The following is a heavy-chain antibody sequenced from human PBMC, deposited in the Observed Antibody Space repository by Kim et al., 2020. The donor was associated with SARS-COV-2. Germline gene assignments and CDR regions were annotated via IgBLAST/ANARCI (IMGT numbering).Heavy chain of an antibody. CDR1: GGSISSGGYY. Sequence: SETLSLTCTVSGGSISSGGYYWSWIRQHPGKGLEWIGYIYYSGSTYYNPSLKSRVTISVDTSKNQFSLKLSSVTAADTAVYYCARVLEDSSSWYRNYYYYYMDVWVKGTTVTVSS. CDR2: IYYSGST. V-gene: IGHV4-31*03. D-gene: IGHD6-13*01. CDR3: ARVLEDSSSWYRNYYYYYMDV. J-gene: IGHJ6*03.